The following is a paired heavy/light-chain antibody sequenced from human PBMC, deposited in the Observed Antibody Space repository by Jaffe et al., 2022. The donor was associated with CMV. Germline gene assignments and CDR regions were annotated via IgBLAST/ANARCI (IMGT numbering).Heavy chain of an antibody. D-gene: IGHD1-7*01. V-gene: IGHV4-59*01. Sequence: QVQLQESGPGLVKPSETLSLSCTVSGGSINNYYWSWIRQPPGKGLEWIGWIYYSGATIYNPSLKSRVTISIDTSRNQFSLKLISVTAADTAVYYCARYGTVTQKALDIWGQGTMVTVSS. J-gene: IGHJ3*02. CDR1: GGSINNYY. CDR2: IYYSGAT. CDR3: ARYGTVTQKALDI.
Light chain of an antibody. CDR2: DVN. CDR3: YSESRTITYV. Sequence: QSALTQPASVSGSPGQSITISCTGTSSDVGSDNFVSWYQQHPGKAPKLMIYDVNNRPSGVSNRFSGSKSGNTASLTISGLQAEDEADYYCYSESRTITYVFGTGTKVTVL. V-gene: IGLV2-14*03. J-gene: IGLJ1*01. CDR1: SSDVGSDNF.